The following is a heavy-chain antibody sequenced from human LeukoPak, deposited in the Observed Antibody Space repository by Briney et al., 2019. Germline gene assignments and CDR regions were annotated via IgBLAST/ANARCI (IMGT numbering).Heavy chain of an antibody. V-gene: IGHV1-18*01. J-gene: IGHJ5*02. CDR1: GYTFTSYG. Sequence: ASVKVSCKASGYTFTSYGISWVRQAPGQGLEWMGWISAYNGNTNYAQKLQGRVTMTTDTSTSTAYMELRSLRSDDTAVYYCARDPYRCSSTSCYRGSDWFDPWGQGTLVTVSS. CDR2: ISAYNGNT. D-gene: IGHD2-2*01. CDR3: ARDPYRCSSTSCYRGSDWFDP.